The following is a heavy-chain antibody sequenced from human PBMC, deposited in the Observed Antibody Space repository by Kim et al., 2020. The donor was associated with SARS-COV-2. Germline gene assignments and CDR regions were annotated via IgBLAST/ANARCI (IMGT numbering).Heavy chain of an antibody. J-gene: IGHJ6*02. D-gene: IGHD6-13*01. CDR3: ARDLPQPYSSSWSHYYGMDV. Sequence: SVKVSCKASGGTFSSYAISWVRQAPGQGLEWMGGIIPIFGTANYAQKFQGRVMIPADESTSTAYMELSSLRSEDTAVYYCARDLPQPYSSSWSHYYGMDVWGQGTTVTVSS. V-gene: IGHV1-69*13. CDR2: IIPIFGTA. CDR1: GGTFSSYA.